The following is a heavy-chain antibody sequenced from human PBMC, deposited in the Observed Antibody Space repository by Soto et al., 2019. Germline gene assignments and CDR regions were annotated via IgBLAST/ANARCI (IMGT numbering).Heavy chain of an antibody. Sequence: GGSLRLSCAASGFTFSDYYMSWIRQAPGKGLEWVSAISGSGSSTYYADSVKGRFTISRDNAKNSLYLQMNSLRAEDTAVYYCARGGILIAALDYWGQGTLVTVSS. V-gene: IGHV3-11*04. D-gene: IGHD6-6*01. CDR3: ARGGILIAALDY. CDR2: ISGSGSST. J-gene: IGHJ4*02. CDR1: GFTFSDYY.